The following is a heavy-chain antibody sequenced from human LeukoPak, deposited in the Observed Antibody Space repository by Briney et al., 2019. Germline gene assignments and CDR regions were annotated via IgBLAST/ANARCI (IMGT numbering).Heavy chain of an antibody. D-gene: IGHD3-10*01. Sequence: GGSLRLSCAASGFTFSRCAMSWVRQAPGKGLEWVSGISGSGATTYYADSVKGRFTISRDNSKNTLYLQTNSLRAEDTAVYYCAKGIRGVYLTGFDFWGQGTLVTVSS. CDR3: AKGIRGVYLTGFDF. J-gene: IGHJ4*02. CDR2: ISGSGATT. CDR1: GFTFSRCA. V-gene: IGHV3-23*01.